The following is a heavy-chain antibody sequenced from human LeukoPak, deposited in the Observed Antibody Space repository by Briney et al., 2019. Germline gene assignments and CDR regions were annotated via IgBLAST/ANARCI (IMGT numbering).Heavy chain of an antibody. CDR1: GYSFTNYG. D-gene: IGHD3-10*01. V-gene: IGHV1-18*01. CDR3: ARPGITMVRGVIRGGPFDY. J-gene: IGHJ4*02. Sequence: ASVKVSCKTSGYSFTNYGITWVRQAPGQGLEWMGWISGYNSKTFYAQNFQGRATMTTDTSTSTAYMELRSLRSDDTAVYYCARPGITMVRGVIRGGPFDYWGQVTLVTVSS. CDR2: ISGYNSKT.